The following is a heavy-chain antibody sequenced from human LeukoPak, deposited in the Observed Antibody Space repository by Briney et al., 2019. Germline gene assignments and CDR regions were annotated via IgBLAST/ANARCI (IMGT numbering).Heavy chain of an antibody. CDR3: ARDPSGSGWSLNN. CDR1: RFTFSSYA. D-gene: IGHD6-19*01. J-gene: IGHJ4*02. Sequence: GGSLRLSCAASRFTFSSYAMSWVRQAPGKGLEWVSAISGTGDGTYYADSVKGRFTISRDNSKNTVCLQMNSLRVEDTAVYYCARDPSGSGWSLNNWGQGTLVTVSS. CDR2: ISGTGDGT. V-gene: IGHV3-23*01.